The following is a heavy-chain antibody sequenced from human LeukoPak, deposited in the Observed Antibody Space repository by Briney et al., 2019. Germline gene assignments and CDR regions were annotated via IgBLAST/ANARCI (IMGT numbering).Heavy chain of an antibody. CDR3: ASLYYYDSSGYEPAEYFQH. CDR2: TRNKANSYTT. J-gene: IGHJ1*01. CDR1: GFTFSDHY. Sequence: GGSLRLSCAASGFTFSDHYMDWVRQAPGKGLEWVGRTRNKANSYTTEYAASVKGRFTISRDDSKNSLYLQMNSLKTEDTAVYYCASLYYYDSSGYEPAEYFQHWGQGTLVTVSS. D-gene: IGHD3-22*01. V-gene: IGHV3-72*01.